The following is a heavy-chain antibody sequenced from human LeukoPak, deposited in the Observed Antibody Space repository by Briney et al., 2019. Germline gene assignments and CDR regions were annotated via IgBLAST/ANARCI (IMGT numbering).Heavy chain of an antibody. CDR1: GFTFDDYA. J-gene: IGHJ4*02. CDR3: AKGSWYSSGPGVFDY. CDR2: ISWNSGSI. V-gene: IGHV3-9*01. D-gene: IGHD6-19*01. Sequence: GRSLRLSCAASGFTFDDYAMHWVRQAPGKGLEWVSGISWNSGSIGYADSVKGRFTISRDNAKNSLYLQMNSLRAEDTALYYCAKGSWYSSGPGVFDYWGQGTLVTVSS.